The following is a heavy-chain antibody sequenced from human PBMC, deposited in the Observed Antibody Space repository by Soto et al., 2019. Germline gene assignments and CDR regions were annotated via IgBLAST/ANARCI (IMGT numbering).Heavy chain of an antibody. D-gene: IGHD3-22*01. CDR2: ISSSSSYI. J-gene: IGHJ4*02. CDR1: GFTFSSYS. CDR3: ARMVNVEKYYYDSSGYYSPAPFDY. V-gene: IGHV3-21*01. Sequence: VGSLRLSCAASGFTFSSYSMNWVRQAPGKGLEWVSSISSSSSYIYYADSVKGRFTISRDNAKNSLYLQMNSLRAEDTAVYYCARMVNVEKYYYDSSGYYSPAPFDYWGQGTLVTVSS.